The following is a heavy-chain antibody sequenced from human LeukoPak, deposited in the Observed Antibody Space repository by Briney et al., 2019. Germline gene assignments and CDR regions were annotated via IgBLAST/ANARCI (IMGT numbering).Heavy chain of an antibody. CDR3: ATGVYDSSGITDY. CDR2: ISPDGTST. Sequence: GGSLRLSCAASGFTFSTYWMHWVRQAPGKGLVWVSRISPDGTSTSYADSVKGRFTNSRDNAKNTLSLQMDSLRADDTAVYYCATGVYDSSGITDYWGQGTLVTVSS. CDR1: GFTFSTYW. J-gene: IGHJ4*02. V-gene: IGHV3-74*01. D-gene: IGHD3-22*01.